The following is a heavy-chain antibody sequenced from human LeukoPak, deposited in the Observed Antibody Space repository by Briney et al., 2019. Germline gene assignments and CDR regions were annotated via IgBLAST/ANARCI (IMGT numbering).Heavy chain of an antibody. CDR2: ISGSGGTT. J-gene: IGHJ6*02. CDR3: ARGQPPRRYYYYYGMDV. D-gene: IGHD6-13*01. Sequence: GGSLRLSCAASGFTFTSYAMSWVRQAPGKGLEWVSAISGSGGTTDYADSVKGRFTVSRNNSKNTLFLQMNSLRAEDTAVYYCARGQPPRRYYYYYGMDVWGQGTTVTVSS. CDR1: GFTFTSYA. V-gene: IGHV3-23*01.